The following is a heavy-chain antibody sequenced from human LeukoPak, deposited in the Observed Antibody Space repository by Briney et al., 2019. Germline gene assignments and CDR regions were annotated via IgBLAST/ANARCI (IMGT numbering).Heavy chain of an antibody. CDR3: AKGVNYYDSSGYYPYYFDY. CDR2: ISGSGGST. V-gene: IGHV3-23*01. D-gene: IGHD3-22*01. CDR1: GGSISSGGYY. J-gene: IGHJ4*02. Sequence: ETLSLTCTVSGGSISSGGYYWSWIRQAPGKGLEWVSAISGSGGSTYYADSVKGRFTISRDNSKNTLFLQMNSLRAEDTAVYYCAKGVNYYDSSGYYPYYFDYWGQGTLVTVSS.